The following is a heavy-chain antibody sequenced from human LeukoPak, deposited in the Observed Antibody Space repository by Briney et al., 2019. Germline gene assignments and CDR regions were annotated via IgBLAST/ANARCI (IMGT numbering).Heavy chain of an antibody. J-gene: IGHJ6*03. V-gene: IGHV3-48*01. CDR3: ARDMGSSAWGYDYYYMDV. CDR2: ISSSGSTI. D-gene: IGHD6-19*01. CDR1: GFTVSSNY. Sequence: GGSLRLSCAASGFTVSSNYMNWVRQAPGKGLEWVSYISSSGSTIYYADSVKGRFTISRDKSKKTLYLQMRSEDTAVYYCARDMGSSAWGYDYYYMDVWGKGTTVTVSS.